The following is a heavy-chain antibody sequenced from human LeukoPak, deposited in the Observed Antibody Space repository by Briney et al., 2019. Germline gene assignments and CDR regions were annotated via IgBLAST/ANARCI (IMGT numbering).Heavy chain of an antibody. CDR3: AKGARGAVAGTRIDY. Sequence: GRSLRLSCAASGFTFDDYAMHWVRQAPGKGLEWVSGISWNSGSIGYADSVKGRFTISRDNAKNSLYLQMNSLRAEDTALYYCAKGARGAVAGTRIDYWGQGTLATVSS. CDR2: ISWNSGSI. CDR1: GFTFDDYA. V-gene: IGHV3-9*01. J-gene: IGHJ4*02. D-gene: IGHD6-19*01.